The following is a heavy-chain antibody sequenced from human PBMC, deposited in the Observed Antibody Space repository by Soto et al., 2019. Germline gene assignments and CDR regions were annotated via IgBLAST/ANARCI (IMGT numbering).Heavy chain of an antibody. D-gene: IGHD2-15*01. V-gene: IGHV4-59*08. J-gene: IGHJ4*02. CDR2: IYYSGST. Sequence: PSETLSLTCTVSGGSISSYYWSWIRQPPGKGLEWIGYIYYSGSTNYNPSLKSRVTISVDTSKNQFSLKLSSVTAADTAVFYCARQHATGYFDDWGQGTLVTVSS. CDR3: ARQHATGYFDD. CDR1: GGSISSYY.